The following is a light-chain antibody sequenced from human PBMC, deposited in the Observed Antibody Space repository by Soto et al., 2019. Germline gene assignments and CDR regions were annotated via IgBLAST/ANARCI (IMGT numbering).Light chain of an antibody. CDR2: TNN. CDR3: ATWDDSRKGV. Sequence: QSALTQPPSASGTPGQRIIISCSGSTSNIEIHSVNWFQQVPGTAPRLLIITNNQRPSGVPDRFSGSKSGASASLAISGLQSEDEATYYCATWDDSRKGVFGTGTKATV. J-gene: IGLJ1*01. V-gene: IGLV1-44*01. CDR1: TSNIEIHS.